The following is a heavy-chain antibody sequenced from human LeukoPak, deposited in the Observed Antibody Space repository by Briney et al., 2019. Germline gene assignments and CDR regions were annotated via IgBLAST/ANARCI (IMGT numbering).Heavy chain of an antibody. CDR1: GFGFSNFW. CDR3: AREADPRLYASSSPDN. D-gene: IGHD6-6*01. J-gene: IGHJ6*02. Sequence: GGSVALSCAASGFGFSNFWMHWVRQAPGKGLVWVSRIKPDGTTTVYADSVKGRFTISRDNLKNTLYLQMKSLRAEDTGVYFCAREADPRLYASSSPDNWGQGTTITVSS. CDR2: IKPDGTTT. V-gene: IGHV3-74*01.